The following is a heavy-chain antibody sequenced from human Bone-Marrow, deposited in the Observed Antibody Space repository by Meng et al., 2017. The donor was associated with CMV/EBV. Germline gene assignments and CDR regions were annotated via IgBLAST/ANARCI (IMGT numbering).Heavy chain of an antibody. V-gene: IGHV3-74*01. CDR2: INSDGSST. Sequence: GGSLRLSCAASGFTFSSYWMHWVRQAPGKGLVWVSRINSDGSSTYYADSVKGRFTISRDNSKNTLYLQMNSLRAEDTAVYYCARDLRAAAFDYWGQGTLVTISS. CDR1: GFTFSSYW. D-gene: IGHD6-13*01. CDR3: ARDLRAAAFDY. J-gene: IGHJ4*02.